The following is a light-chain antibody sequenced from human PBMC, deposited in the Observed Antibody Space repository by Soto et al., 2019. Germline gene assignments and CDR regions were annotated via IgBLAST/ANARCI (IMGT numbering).Light chain of an antibody. CDR2: AAS. CDR3: QHGDSFPIT. CDR1: QGISSW. J-gene: IGKJ5*01. V-gene: IGKV1-12*01. Sequence: DIQMTQSPSSVSASVGDRVTITCRASQGISSWLAWYQQQPGKAPKLLIYAASSLPSGVPSRFSGSGSGTGFTLTISSLHHEYVATYYCQHGDSFPITFGQGTRLEIK.